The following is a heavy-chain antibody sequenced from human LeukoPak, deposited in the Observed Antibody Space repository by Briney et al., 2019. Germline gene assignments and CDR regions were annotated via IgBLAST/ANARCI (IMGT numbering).Heavy chain of an antibody. J-gene: IGHJ5*02. Sequence: SETLSLTCTVSGGSISSSRYYWGWIRQPPGKGLEWIGSIYHSGSTNYNPSLKSRVTISVDTSKNQFSLKLSSVTAADTAVYYCARGLRIAAAGTGGWFDPWGQGTLVTVSS. CDR3: ARGLRIAAAGTGGWFDP. CDR2: IYHSGST. V-gene: IGHV4-39*07. CDR1: GGSISSSRYY. D-gene: IGHD6-13*01.